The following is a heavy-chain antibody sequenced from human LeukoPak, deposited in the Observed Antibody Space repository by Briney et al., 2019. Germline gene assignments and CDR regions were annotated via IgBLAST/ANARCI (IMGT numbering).Heavy chain of an antibody. Sequence: GGPLRLSCAASGFTFSRYAMTWVRQAPGRGLEWLSGISPSASRTDYADSVKGRFTISRDNSKNTLDLQMNSLRPEDTAVYFCAKVRGVYCSSSACYYFDHWGQGTLVTVSS. CDR3: AKVRGVYCSSSACYYFDH. CDR2: ISPSASRT. CDR1: GFTFSRYA. V-gene: IGHV3-23*01. J-gene: IGHJ4*02. D-gene: IGHD2-2*01.